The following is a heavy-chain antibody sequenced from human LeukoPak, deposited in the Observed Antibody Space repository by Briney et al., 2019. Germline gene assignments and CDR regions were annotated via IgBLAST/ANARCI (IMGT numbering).Heavy chain of an antibody. CDR2: INPNSGGT. D-gene: IGHD3-10*01. J-gene: IGHJ4*02. Sequence: ASVNVSCKASGYTFTGYYMHWVRQAPGQGLEWMGRINPNSGGTNYAQKFQGRVTMTRDTSISTAYMELSRLRSDDTAVYYCARSSMVRGVIGYWGQGTLVTVSS. V-gene: IGHV1-2*06. CDR1: GYTFTGYY. CDR3: ARSSMVRGVIGY.